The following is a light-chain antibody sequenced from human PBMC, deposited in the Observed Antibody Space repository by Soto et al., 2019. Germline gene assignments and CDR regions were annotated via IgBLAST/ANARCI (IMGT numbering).Light chain of an antibody. CDR3: QQRSNWPPVVT. CDR2: DAS. CDR1: QSVSSY. Sequence: ESVLTQSPATLSLYPGERATLSCRASQSVSSYLAWYQQKPGQAPRLLIYDASNRATGIPARFSGSGSGTDFTLTISSLEPEDFAVYYCQQRSNWPPVVTFGGGTKGDI. J-gene: IGKJ4*01. V-gene: IGKV3-11*01.